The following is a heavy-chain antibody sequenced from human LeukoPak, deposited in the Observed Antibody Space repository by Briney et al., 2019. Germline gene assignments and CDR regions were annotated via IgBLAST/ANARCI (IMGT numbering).Heavy chain of an antibody. CDR2: ISAYNGKT. Sequence: GASVTVSFKASGYTFTIYGISWVRQAPGQGLEWMGWISAYNGKTNYEQKLQGRGTMTTDTSTSTAYMELRSLRSDDTAVYYCARGGLIVATIVSAFDIWGPGTLVTVSS. J-gene: IGHJ3*02. D-gene: IGHD5-12*01. CDR3: ARGGLIVATIVSAFDI. CDR1: GYTFTIYG. V-gene: IGHV1-18*01.